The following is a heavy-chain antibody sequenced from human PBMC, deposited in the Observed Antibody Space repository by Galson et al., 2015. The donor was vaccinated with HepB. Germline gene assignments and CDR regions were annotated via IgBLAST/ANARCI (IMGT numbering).Heavy chain of an antibody. V-gene: IGHV3-30*04. J-gene: IGHJ4*02. CDR3: ARGRHYYHTGGYYVDDY. CDR2: ISYDGSDK. Sequence: SLRLSCAASGFTFSSFTMHWVRQAPGKGLEWVALISYDGSDKYYVDSVGDRFTISRDNSRNTLFLHMNSLKPEDTAVYYCARGRHYYHTGGYYVDDYWGQGTLVTVSS. CDR1: GFTFSSFT. D-gene: IGHD3-22*01.